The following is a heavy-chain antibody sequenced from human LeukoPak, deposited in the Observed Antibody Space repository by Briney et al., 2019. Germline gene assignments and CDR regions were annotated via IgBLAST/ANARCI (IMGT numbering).Heavy chain of an antibody. CDR3: AMWTSGWLTSDY. Sequence: ATVKDSCKASGYTLTGSYIHWGRQAPEQGLEWMGWINPNRCGTNYAQKSQGRVTMTGDTSTTIAYMELSRLRSDDTAVYYCAMWTSGWLTSDYWGQATLVTVSS. V-gene: IGHV1-2*02. J-gene: IGHJ4*02. CDR1: GYTLTGSY. CDR2: INPNRCGT. D-gene: IGHD6-19*01.